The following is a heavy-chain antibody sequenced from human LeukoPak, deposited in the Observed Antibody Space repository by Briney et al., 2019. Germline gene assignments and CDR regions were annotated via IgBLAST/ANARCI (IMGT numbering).Heavy chain of an antibody. V-gene: IGHV4-59*08. D-gene: IGHD1-26*01. J-gene: IGHJ4*02. Sequence: SETLSLTCTVSGGSISSYYWSWIRQPPGKGLEWIGYIYYSGSTNYNPSLKSRVTISVDTSKNQFSLKLSSVTAADTAVYYCARVPSGIPYFDYWGQGTLVTVSS. CDR1: GGSISSYY. CDR2: IYYSGST. CDR3: ARVPSGIPYFDY.